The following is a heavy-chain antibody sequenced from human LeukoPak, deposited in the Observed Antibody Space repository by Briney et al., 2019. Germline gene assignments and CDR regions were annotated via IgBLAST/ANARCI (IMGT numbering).Heavy chain of an antibody. CDR1: GFTFSSYA. CDR2: INWNGGST. Sequence: GGSLRLSCAASGFTFSSYAMSWVRQVPGKGLEWVSGINWNGGSTGYVDSVKGRFTVSRDNAKNSLYLQMNSLRAEDTALYHCARGRIAVAGTPDYYYYYMDVWGKGTTVTVSS. D-gene: IGHD6-19*01. V-gene: IGHV3-20*01. J-gene: IGHJ6*03. CDR3: ARGRIAVAGTPDYYYYYMDV.